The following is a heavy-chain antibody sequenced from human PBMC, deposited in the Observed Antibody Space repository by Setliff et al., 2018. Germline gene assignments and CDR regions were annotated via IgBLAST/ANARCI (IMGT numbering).Heavy chain of an antibody. CDR1: GFTFSDYY. D-gene: IGHD3-10*01. J-gene: IGHJ4*02. CDR2: ISGGGTTI. CDR3: RVWIGDLSRDF. V-gene: IGHV3-11*04. Sequence: PGGSLRLSCAASGFTFSDYYMSWVRQAPGKGLEWMSKISGGGTTIFYADSVRGRLTISRDNAKNSLYMQLSSLRAEDTAVYYCRVWIGDLSRDFWGRGTLVTVSS.